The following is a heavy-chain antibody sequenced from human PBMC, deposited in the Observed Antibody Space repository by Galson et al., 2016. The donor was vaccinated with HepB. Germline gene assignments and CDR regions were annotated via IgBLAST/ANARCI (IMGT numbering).Heavy chain of an antibody. CDR1: GYTFTNYY. V-gene: IGHV1-46*01. J-gene: IGHJ4*02. Sequence: SVKVSCKASGYTFTNYYMHWVRQAPGQGFEWMGIINPSSDSTSYAQKFQGRVTMTRDTSTSTVYMELSSLRSDDTAMYYCARGTTVVTPLFNFWGQGTLVTVSS. CDR2: INPSSDST. CDR3: ARGTTVVTPLFNF. D-gene: IGHD4-23*01.